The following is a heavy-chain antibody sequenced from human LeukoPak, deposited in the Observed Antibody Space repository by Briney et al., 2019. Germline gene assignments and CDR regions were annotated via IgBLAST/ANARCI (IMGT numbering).Heavy chain of an antibody. V-gene: IGHV3-23*01. CDR3: AKDQSSGWPHYFDY. CDR2: IRPSGDNT. CDR1: GFTFSSYD. Sequence: PGGSLRLSCAASGFTFSSYDMTWVRQAPGRGLEWVSSIRPSGDNTYYGDSVKGRFTISRDNSKNTVYLQMNNMRVDDTAVYYCAKDQSSGWPHYFDYWGQGTLVTVSS. J-gene: IGHJ4*02. D-gene: IGHD6-19*01.